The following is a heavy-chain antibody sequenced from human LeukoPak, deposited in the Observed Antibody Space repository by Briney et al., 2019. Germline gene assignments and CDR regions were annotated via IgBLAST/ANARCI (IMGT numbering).Heavy chain of an antibody. J-gene: IGHJ4*02. V-gene: IGHV3-7*03. CDR2: IMKDGGQK. CDR3: AKEGRSLQTY. CDR1: GFTFRNFW. D-gene: IGHD5-24*01. Sequence: GGSLRLSCAAPGFTFRNFWMNWARQAPGKGLEWVASIMKDGGQKKYVDSVKGRFTISRDNAKNSLYLQMNSLRVEDTAVYYCAKEGRSLQTYWGQGTLVTVSS.